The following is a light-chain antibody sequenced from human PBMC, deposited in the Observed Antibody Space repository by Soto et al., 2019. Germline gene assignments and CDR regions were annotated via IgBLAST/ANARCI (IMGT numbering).Light chain of an antibody. CDR1: QSISSW. CDR3: QQYNSYPWT. Sequence: DIQMTQSPSTLSASVGDRVTITCRASQSISSWLAWYQQNPGKAPKLLIYKASSLESGVPSRFSGSGSGTEFTLTISSLQPDDFATYYCQQYNSYPWTVGQGTKVEIK. CDR2: KAS. V-gene: IGKV1-5*03. J-gene: IGKJ1*01.